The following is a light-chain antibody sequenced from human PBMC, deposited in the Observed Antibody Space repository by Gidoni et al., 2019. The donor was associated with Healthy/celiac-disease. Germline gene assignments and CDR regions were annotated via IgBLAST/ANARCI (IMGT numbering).Light chain of an antibody. CDR2: DAS. Sequence: IVLTQSPATLSLSPGERATLSCRASQSVSSYLAWYQQKPGQAPRLLIYDASNRATGIPARCSGSGSGTDFTLTISSLEPEDFAVYYCQQRSNWRTFGGGTKVEIK. V-gene: IGKV3-11*01. CDR1: QSVSSY. CDR3: QQRSNWRT. J-gene: IGKJ4*01.